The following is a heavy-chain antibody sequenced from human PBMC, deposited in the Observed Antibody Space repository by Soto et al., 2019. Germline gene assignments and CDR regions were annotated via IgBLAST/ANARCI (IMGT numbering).Heavy chain of an antibody. CDR2: INAGNGNT. CDR3: ARSFVAVAGTGYYFDY. D-gene: IGHD6-19*01. J-gene: IGHJ4*02. Sequence: ASVKVSCKASGYTFTSYAMHWVRQAPGQRLEWMGWINAGNGNTKYSQKFQGRVTITRDTSASTAYMELSSLRSEDTAVYYCARSFVAVAGTGYYFDYWGQGTLVTVS. CDR1: GYTFTSYA. V-gene: IGHV1-3*01.